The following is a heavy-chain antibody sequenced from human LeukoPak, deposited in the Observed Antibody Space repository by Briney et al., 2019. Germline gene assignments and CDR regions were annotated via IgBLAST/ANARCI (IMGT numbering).Heavy chain of an antibody. CDR2: INHSGST. V-gene: IGHV4-34*01. CDR1: GGSFSGYY. Sequence: SETLSLTCAVYGGSFSGYYWSWIRQPPGKGLEWIGEINHSGSTNYNPSLKSRVTISVDTSKSRFSLKLSSVTAADTAVYYCARSVVPAALNWFDPWGQGTLVTVSS. D-gene: IGHD2-2*01. CDR3: ARSVVPAALNWFDP. J-gene: IGHJ5*02.